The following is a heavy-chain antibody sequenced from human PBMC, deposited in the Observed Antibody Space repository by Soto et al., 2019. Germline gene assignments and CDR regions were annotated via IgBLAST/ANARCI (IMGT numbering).Heavy chain of an antibody. CDR1: GFTVSSTY. V-gene: IGHV3-53*01. D-gene: IGHD3-16*01. Sequence: GGSLRLSCNACGFTVSSTYISWVRQAPWMGLEWLAVIESGGITHYADSVKGRFTISRDIPKNMIYLQLHTLRAEDTAVYYCAKDLGPRRILKHYFEGLDVWGEGTTVALCS. CDR3: AKDLGPRRILKHYFEGLDV. J-gene: IGHJ6*04. CDR2: IESGGIT.